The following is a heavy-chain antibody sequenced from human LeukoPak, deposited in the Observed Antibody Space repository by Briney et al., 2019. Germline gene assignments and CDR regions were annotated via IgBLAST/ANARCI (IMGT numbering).Heavy chain of an antibody. CDR3: VRGTGY. J-gene: IGHJ4*02. CDR1: GFTFSTYV. V-gene: IGHV3-64D*06. Sequence: PGGSLRLYCSVSGFTFSTYVMHWVRQAPGKGLEYVSAISSNGDNTYYADSVKGRFTISRDNSKNTLYLQMSSLRADDTAVYYCVRGTGYWGQGTLVTVSS. CDR2: ISSNGDNT.